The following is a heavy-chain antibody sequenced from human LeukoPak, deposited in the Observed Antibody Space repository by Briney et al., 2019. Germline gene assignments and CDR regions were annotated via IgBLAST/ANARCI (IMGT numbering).Heavy chain of an antibody. CDR1: GYTFTSYG. D-gene: IGHD2-15*01. CDR2: ISAYNGNT. V-gene: IGHV1-18*01. J-gene: IGHJ4*02. CDR3: ARVSSIVVVAAASDY. Sequence: ASVKVSCKASGYTFTSYGISWVRQAPGQGLEWMGWISAYNGNTNYAQKLQGRVTMTTDTSTSTAYMELRSLRSDDTAVYYCARVSSIVVVAAASDYWGQGTLVTVSS.